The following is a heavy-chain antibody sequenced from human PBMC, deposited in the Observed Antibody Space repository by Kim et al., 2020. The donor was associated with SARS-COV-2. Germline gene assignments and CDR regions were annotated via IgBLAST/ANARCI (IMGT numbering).Heavy chain of an antibody. V-gene: IGHV4-39*07. CDR2: IYYSGST. J-gene: IGHJ3*02. CDR3: ARDRYCSGGSCPPPYYDSSGYYLFAFDI. CDR1: GGSISSSSYY. Sequence: SETLSLTCTVSGGSISSSSYYWGWIRQPPGKGLEWIGSIYYSGSTYYNPSLKSRVTISVDTSKNQFSLKLSSVTAADTAVYYCARDRYCSGGSCPPPYYDSSGYYLFAFDIWGQGTMVTVSS. D-gene: IGHD3-22*01.